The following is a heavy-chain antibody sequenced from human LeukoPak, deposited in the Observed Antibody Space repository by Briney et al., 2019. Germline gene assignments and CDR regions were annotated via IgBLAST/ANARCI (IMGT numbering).Heavy chain of an antibody. J-gene: IGHJ6*02. V-gene: IGHV3-11*01. CDR3: ARDRRSSSYYYYYGMDV. Sequence: GGSLRLSCAASGFTFSDYYMSWIRQAPGKGLEWASYISSSGSTIYYADSVKGRFTISRDNAKNSLYLQMNSLRAEDTAVYYCARDRRSSSYYYYYGMDVWGQGTTVTVSS. CDR2: ISSSGSTI. CDR1: GFTFSDYY. D-gene: IGHD6-13*01.